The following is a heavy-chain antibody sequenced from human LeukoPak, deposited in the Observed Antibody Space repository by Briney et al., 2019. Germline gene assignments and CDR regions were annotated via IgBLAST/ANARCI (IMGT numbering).Heavy chain of an antibody. CDR2: INHSGST. CDR3: ARGVGWIQLWLTRIFDY. CDR1: GGSFSGYY. V-gene: IGHV4-34*01. D-gene: IGHD5-18*01. Sequence: SETLSLTCAVYGGSFSGYYWSWIRQPPGKGLEWIGEINHSGSTNYNPSLKSRVTISVDASKNQFSLKLSSVTAADTAVYYCARGVGWIQLWLTRIFDYWGQGTLVTVSS. J-gene: IGHJ4*02.